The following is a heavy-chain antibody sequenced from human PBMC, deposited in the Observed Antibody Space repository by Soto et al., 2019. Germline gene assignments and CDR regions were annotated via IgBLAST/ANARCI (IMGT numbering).Heavy chain of an antibody. CDR2: ITDTGGDS. Sequence: LRLSCAASGFTFSSNAMSWVRQAPGKGLEWVSVITDTGGDSLYADSVKGRFTISRDNSKNTLYLQMNSLRAEDTAIYYCARASGESHPGSRVFASWGQGTRVTVSS. V-gene: IGHV3-23*01. CDR1: GFTFSSNA. J-gene: IGHJ4*02. CDR3: ARASGESHPGSRVFAS. D-gene: IGHD3-10*01.